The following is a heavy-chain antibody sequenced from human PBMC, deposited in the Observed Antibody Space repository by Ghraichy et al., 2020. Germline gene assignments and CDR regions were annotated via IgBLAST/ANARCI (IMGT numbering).Heavy chain of an antibody. J-gene: IGHJ4*02. CDR1: GFTFSDYG. CDR2: IWYDGSNK. CDR3: AKKGLGTRFELDS. D-gene: IGHD7-27*01. V-gene: IGHV3-30*02. Sequence: GGSLRLSCAASGFTFSDYGMHWVRQAPGKGLEWVAFIWYDGSNKYYADSVEGRFTIFRDYSKNTVYLEMNSLRREDTAVYYCAKKGLGTRFELDSWGQGTLVTVSS.